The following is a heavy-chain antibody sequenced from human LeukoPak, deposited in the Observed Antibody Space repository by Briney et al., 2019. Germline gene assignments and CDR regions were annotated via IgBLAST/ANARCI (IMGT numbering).Heavy chain of an antibody. V-gene: IGHV1-2*02. CDR3: ASGLGYDFWSGYGD. CDR1: GYTLTGYY. D-gene: IGHD3-3*01. J-gene: IGHJ4*02. CDR2: LNPNSGGT. Sequence: ASVKVSCKASGYTLTGYYLHRVRQAPAQGRERMGGLNPNSGGTKYAQKFQGRLTMPRDTSISTAYMELSRLRYDATAVYYCASGLGYDFWSGYGDWGQGTLVTVSS.